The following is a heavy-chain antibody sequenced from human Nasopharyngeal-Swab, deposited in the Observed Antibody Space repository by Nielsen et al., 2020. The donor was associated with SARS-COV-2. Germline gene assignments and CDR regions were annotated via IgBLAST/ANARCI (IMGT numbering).Heavy chain of an antibody. J-gene: IGHJ3*02. D-gene: IGHD2-15*01. Sequence: ASVKVSCKASGYTFTSYYMHWVRQAPGQGLEWMGIINPSGGSTSYAQKFQGRVTMTRDTSTSTVYMELSSLRSEDTAVYYCARRDRYCSGGSCYGENAFDIWGQGTMVTVSS. CDR3: ARRDRYCSGGSCYGENAFDI. V-gene: IGHV1-46*01. CDR2: INPSGGST. CDR1: GYTFTSYY.